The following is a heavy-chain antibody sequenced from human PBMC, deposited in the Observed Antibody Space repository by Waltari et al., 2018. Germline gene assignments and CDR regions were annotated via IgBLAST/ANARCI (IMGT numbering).Heavy chain of an antibody. J-gene: IGHJ3*02. D-gene: IGHD4-17*01. V-gene: IGHV3-74*01. Sequence: EVQLVESGGGLVQPGGSLRLSCAASGFTFSSYWMHWVRQAPGKGLVLVLRINSDGSISRYADSVKGRFTISRDNAKITLYLQMNSLRAEDTAVYYCASYMTTVPRRAFDIWGQGTMVTVSS. CDR3: ASYMTTVPRRAFDI. CDR2: INSDGSIS. CDR1: GFTFSSYW.